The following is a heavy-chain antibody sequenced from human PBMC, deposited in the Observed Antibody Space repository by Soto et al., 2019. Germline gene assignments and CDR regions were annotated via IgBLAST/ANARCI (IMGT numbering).Heavy chain of an antibody. CDR3: ASHPDSDYGSGSFPGLRYYFDY. Sequence: SETLSLTCTVSGGSISSGDYYWSWIRQPPGKGLEWIGYIYYSGSTYYNPSLKSRVTISVDTSKNQFSLKLSSVTAADTAVYYCASHPDSDYGSGSFPGLRYYFDYWGQGTLVTVSS. V-gene: IGHV4-30-4*01. CDR2: IYYSGST. J-gene: IGHJ4*02. D-gene: IGHD3-10*01. CDR1: GGSISSGDYY.